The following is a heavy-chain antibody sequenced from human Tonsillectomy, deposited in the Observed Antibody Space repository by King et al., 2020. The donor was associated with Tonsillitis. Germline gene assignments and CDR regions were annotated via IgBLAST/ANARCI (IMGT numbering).Heavy chain of an antibody. J-gene: IGHJ5*02. Sequence: VQLQESGPGLVKPSETLSLTCTVSGGPISSYYWSWIRQPPGKGLEWIGYIYYLGSTNYNPSLKSRVTISVDTSKNQFSLKLSSVTAADTAVYYCARVELPYNWFDPWGQGTLVTVSS. CDR2: IYYLGST. V-gene: IGHV4-59*01. CDR1: GGPISSYY. CDR3: ARVELPYNWFDP. D-gene: IGHD1-7*01.